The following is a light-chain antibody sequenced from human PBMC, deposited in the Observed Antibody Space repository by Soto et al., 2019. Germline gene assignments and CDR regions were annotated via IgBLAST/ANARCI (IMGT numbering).Light chain of an antibody. CDR2: GAS. Sequence: EIVMTQSPATLCVSPGERSTLSCRASQSVSKNYLAWYQQKPGQAPRLLIYGASNRATGIPDSFSGSGSGTEFTLTISRMEPEDSAVYYCQQYGSSGTFGQGTKVDIK. CDR1: QSVSKNY. CDR3: QQYGSSGT. J-gene: IGKJ1*01. V-gene: IGKV3-20*01.